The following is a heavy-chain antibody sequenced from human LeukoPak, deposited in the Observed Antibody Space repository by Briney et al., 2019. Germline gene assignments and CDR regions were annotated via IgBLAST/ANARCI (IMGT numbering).Heavy chain of an antibody. Sequence: GESLKISCKGSGYSFTSYWIGWVRQMPGKGLEWMGIIYPGDSDTRYSPSFQGQVTISADKSISTAYLQWSSLKASDTAMYYCARSAGGRTYYDFWSGTSRGYYYGMDVWGQGTTVTVSS. J-gene: IGHJ6*02. CDR3: ARSAGGRTYYDFWSGTSRGYYYGMDV. D-gene: IGHD3-3*01. CDR1: GYSFTSYW. CDR2: IYPGDSDT. V-gene: IGHV5-51*01.